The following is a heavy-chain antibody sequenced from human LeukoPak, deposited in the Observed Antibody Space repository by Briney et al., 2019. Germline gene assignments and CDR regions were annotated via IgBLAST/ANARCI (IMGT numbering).Heavy chain of an antibody. V-gene: IGHV3-64D*06. CDR3: IKDRGSSGWDFDS. J-gene: IGHJ4*02. CDR1: GFVFSDYA. D-gene: IGHD6-19*01. Sequence: GGSLRLSCLASGFVFSDYAMHWARQAPGKGLEYLSGISGNGVATYYVDSVQGRFTVSRDNSKTTLYLQINSLRREDTAFYYCIKDRGSSGWDFDSWGQGTLLTVSS. CDR2: ISGNGVAT.